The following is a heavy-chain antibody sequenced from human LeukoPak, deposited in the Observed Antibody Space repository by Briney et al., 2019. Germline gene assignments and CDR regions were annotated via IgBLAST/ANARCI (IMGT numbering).Heavy chain of an antibody. CDR3: ARGSIESGSYYYYFDY. V-gene: IGHV1-2*04. Sequence: ASVKVSCKASGYTFTGYYMHWVRQAPGQGLEWMGWINPNSGGTNYAQKFQGWVTMTRDTSISTAYMELSRLRSDDTAVYYCARGSIESGSYYYYFDYWGQGTLVTVSS. CDR1: GYTFTGYY. D-gene: IGHD1-26*01. J-gene: IGHJ4*02. CDR2: INPNSGGT.